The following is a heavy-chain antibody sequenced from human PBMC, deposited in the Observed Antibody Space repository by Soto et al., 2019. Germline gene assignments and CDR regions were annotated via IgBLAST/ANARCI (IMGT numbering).Heavy chain of an antibody. D-gene: IGHD6-13*01. CDR1: GLSITDSEMG. CDR2: IDSSGEK. Sequence: QVTLKESGPVLVKPTETLTLRCTVSGLSITDSEMGVSWIRQPPGQPLEWLAHIDSSGEKSYRTFLNSRLAISKDTSKSQIVLTMTNMDPADTATYYCARRQLAVAVSPWFDPWGQGTPVTVSS. CDR3: ARRQLAVAVSPWFDP. J-gene: IGHJ5*02. V-gene: IGHV2-26*01.